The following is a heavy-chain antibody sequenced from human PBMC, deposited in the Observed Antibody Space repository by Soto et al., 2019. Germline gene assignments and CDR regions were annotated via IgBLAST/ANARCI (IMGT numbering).Heavy chain of an antibody. Sequence: GESLKISCKGSGYSFTSYWISWVRQMPGKGLEWMGRIDPSDSYTNYSPSFQGHVTISADESISTAYLQWSSLKASDTAMYYCARLLYYDILTGSYYYYGMDVWGQGATVTVSS. D-gene: IGHD3-9*01. CDR1: GYSFTSYW. CDR2: IDPSDSYT. J-gene: IGHJ6*02. CDR3: ARLLYYDILTGSYYYYGMDV. V-gene: IGHV5-10-1*01.